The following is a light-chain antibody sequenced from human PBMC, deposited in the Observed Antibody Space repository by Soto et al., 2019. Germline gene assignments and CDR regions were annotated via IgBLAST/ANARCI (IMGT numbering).Light chain of an antibody. V-gene: IGKV1-5*03. CDR1: QIISSS. J-gene: IGKJ1*01. CDR3: QHMAT. Sequence: DIQMTQSPSTLSASVGDRVTITCRASQIISSSVAWYQQKPGKAPKPLIYRASGLESGVPSRFSGSGSGTEFTLTISSLQPDDFATYFCQHMATFGQGTKVEIK. CDR2: RAS.